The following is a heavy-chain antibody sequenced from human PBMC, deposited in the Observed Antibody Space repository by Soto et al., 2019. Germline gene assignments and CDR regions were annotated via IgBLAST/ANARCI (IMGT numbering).Heavy chain of an antibody. Sequence: QVQLVESGGGVVQPGRSLRLSCAASGFTFSSYGMHWVRQAPGKGLEWVAVISYDGSNKYYADSVKGRFTISRDNSKNPLDLQMNSLRAEDTAVSYCAVGYCSSPSCYAPRLYYYGMDVWGQGTTVTVSS. CDR3: AVGYCSSPSCYAPRLYYYGMDV. CDR2: ISYDGSNK. V-gene: IGHV3-30*03. D-gene: IGHD2-2*01. J-gene: IGHJ6*02. CDR1: GFTFSSYG.